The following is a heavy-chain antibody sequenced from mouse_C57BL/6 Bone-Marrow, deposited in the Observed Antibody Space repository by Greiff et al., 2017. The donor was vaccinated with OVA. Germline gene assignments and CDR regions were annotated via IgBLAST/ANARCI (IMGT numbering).Heavy chain of an antibody. CDR1: GYTFTSYW. Sequence: QVQLQQPGAELVRPGTSVKLSCKASGYTFTSYWMHWVKQRPGQGLEWIGVIDPSDSYTNYNQKFKGKATLTVDTSSSTAYMQLSSLTSEDSAVYYCARGWDGYYYAMDYWGQGTSVTVSS. D-gene: IGHD4-1*01. V-gene: IGHV1-59*01. CDR2: IDPSDSYT. J-gene: IGHJ4*01. CDR3: ARGWDGYYYAMDY.